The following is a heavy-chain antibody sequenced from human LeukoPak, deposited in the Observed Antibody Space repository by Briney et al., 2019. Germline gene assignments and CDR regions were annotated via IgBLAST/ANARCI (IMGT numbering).Heavy chain of an antibody. CDR2: ISASGAST. CDR3: AKTYRDYFDS. V-gene: IGHV3-23*01. CDR1: GFTFNSYA. J-gene: IGHJ4*02. Sequence: GGSLRLSCVGSGFTFNSYAMNWVRQAPGKGLQWVSTISASGASTFYADSVKGRFTISRDNSKNTVSLQVNGLRVEDTAIYYCAKTYRDYFDSWGLGTLVTVSS. D-gene: IGHD5-18*01.